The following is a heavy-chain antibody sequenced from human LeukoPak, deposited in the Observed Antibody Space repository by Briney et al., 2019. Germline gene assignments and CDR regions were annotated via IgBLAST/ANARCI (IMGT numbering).Heavy chain of an antibody. J-gene: IGHJ4*02. V-gene: IGHV3-33*01. CDR3: ARDAVSSKGTTVSYYFDF. CDR1: GFTFSSYG. D-gene: IGHD4-17*01. CDR2: IWYDGSNK. Sequence: GGSLRLSRAASGFTFSSYGMHWVRQAPGKGLEWVAVIWYDGSNKYYADSVKGRFTISRDNSKNTLYLQMKSLRAEDTAVYYCARDAVSSKGTTVSYYFDFWGQGTLVTVSS.